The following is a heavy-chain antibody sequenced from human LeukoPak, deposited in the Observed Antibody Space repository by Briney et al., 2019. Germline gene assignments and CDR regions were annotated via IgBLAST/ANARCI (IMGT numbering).Heavy chain of an antibody. J-gene: IGHJ4*02. V-gene: IGHV3-7*01. Sequence: PGGSLRLSCAASGFIFSSYAMSWVRQAPGKGLEWVANIKEDGSEKYYVDSVKGRFTISRDNAKNSLYLQMNSLRAEDTAMYYCARDYGGNSVYWGQGTLVTVSS. D-gene: IGHD4-23*01. CDR3: ARDYGGNSVY. CDR1: GFIFSSYA. CDR2: IKEDGSEK.